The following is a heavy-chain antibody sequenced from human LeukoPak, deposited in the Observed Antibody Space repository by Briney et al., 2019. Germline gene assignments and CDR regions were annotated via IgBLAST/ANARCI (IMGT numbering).Heavy chain of an antibody. CDR1: GGSFSGYY. CDR3: ARVLEGSSGQHWYFDL. D-gene: IGHD6-19*01. V-gene: IGHV4-34*01. CDR2: INHSGSN. Sequence: SETLSLTCAVYGGSFSGYYWSWIRQPPGKWLEWIGEINHSGSNNFNPSLKSRVTISVDTSKTQFSLRLSSVTAADTAVYYCARVLEGSSGQHWYFDLWGRGTLVTVSS. J-gene: IGHJ2*01.